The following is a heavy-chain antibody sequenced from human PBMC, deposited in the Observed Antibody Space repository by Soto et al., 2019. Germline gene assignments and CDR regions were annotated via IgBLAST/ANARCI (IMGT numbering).Heavy chain of an antibody. V-gene: IGHV3-43*01. CDR2: ISWDGGST. CDR1: GFTFDDYT. D-gene: IGHD6-19*01. J-gene: IGHJ6*02. CDR3: ATLAVAGTYGMDV. Sequence: PGGSLRLSCAASGFTFDDYTMHWVRQAPGKGLEWVSLISWDGGSTYYADSVKGRFTISRDNSKNSLYLQMNSLRTEDTALYYCATLAVAGTYGMDVWGQGTTVTAP.